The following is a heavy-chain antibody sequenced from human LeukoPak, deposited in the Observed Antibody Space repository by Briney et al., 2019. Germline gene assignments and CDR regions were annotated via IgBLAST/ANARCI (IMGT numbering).Heavy chain of an antibody. V-gene: IGHV3-21*06. CDR1: GFTFSSYS. CDR3: ARDKWFGETDY. J-gene: IGHJ4*02. CDR2: ISSSSSYI. Sequence: PGGSLRLSCEVSGFTFSSYSMTWVRQAPGKGLEWVSSISSSSSYIYYADSVKGRFTISRGNAKNSLYLQMNSLRAEDTAVYYCARDKWFGETDYWDQGTLVTVSS. D-gene: IGHD3-10*01.